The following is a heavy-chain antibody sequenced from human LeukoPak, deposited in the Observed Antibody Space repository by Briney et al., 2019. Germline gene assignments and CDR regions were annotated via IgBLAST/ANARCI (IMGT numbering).Heavy chain of an antibody. Sequence: PSQTLSLTCTVSGGSISSGGCYWSWIRQYPGKGLEWIGYIYYSGSTYYNPSLKTRVSISVDTSKNQFSLKLSSVTAADTAVYYCARGLRSVAGTSFDYWGQGTLVTVSS. CDR3: ARGLRSVAGTSFDY. D-gene: IGHD6-19*01. V-gene: IGHV4-31*03. J-gene: IGHJ4*02. CDR2: IYYSGST. CDR1: GGSISSGGCY.